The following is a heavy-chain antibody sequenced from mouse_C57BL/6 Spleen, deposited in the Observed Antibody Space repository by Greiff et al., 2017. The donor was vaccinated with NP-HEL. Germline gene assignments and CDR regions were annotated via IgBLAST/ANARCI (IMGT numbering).Heavy chain of an antibody. D-gene: IGHD1-1*01. CDR3: ARSHYGSSYFYAMDY. J-gene: IGHJ4*01. V-gene: IGHV1-61*01. CDR2: IYPSDSET. CDR1: GYTFTSYW. Sequence: QVQLQQPGAELVRPGSSVKLSCKASGYTFTSYWMDWVKQRPGQGLEWIGNIYPSDSETHYNQKFKDKATLTVDKSSSTAYMQLSSLTSEDSAVYYCARSHYGSSYFYAMDYWGQGTSVTVSS.